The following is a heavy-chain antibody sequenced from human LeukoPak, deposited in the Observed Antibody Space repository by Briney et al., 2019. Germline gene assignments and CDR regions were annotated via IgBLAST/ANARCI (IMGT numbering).Heavy chain of an antibody. V-gene: IGHV1-58*02. CDR2: VVVGSGNT. CDR3: AVAGTRPPTPYYYMDL. CDR1: GFTFTSSA. Sequence: TSVKVSCKASGFTFTSSAMQWVRQARAQRLEWIGWVVVGSGNTNYAQKFQERVTITRDMSTSTAYMELSSLRFQDTAVYYCAVAGTRPPTPYYYMDLWRRDTTVTVSS. J-gene: IGHJ6*03. D-gene: IGHD6-19*01.